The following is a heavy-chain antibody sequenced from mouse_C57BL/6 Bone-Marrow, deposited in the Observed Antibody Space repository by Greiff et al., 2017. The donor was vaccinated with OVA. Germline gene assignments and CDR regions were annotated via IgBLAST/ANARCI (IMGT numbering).Heavy chain of an antibody. D-gene: IGHD1-1*01. Sequence: EVKLMESGEGLVKPGGSLKLSCAASGFTFSSYAMSWVRQTPEKRLEWVAYISSGGDYIYYADTVKGRFTISRDNARNTLYLQMSSLKSEDTAMYYCTREPYYYGSSYIAYWGQGTLVTVSA. CDR1: GFTFSSYA. V-gene: IGHV5-9-1*02. J-gene: IGHJ3*01. CDR2: ISSGGDYI. CDR3: TREPYYYGSSYIAY.